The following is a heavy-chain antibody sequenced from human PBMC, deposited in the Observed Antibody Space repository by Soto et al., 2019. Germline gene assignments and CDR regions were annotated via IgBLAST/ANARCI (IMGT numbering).Heavy chain of an antibody. V-gene: IGHV1-46*01. J-gene: IGHJ3*02. D-gene: IGHD6-13*01. Sequence: GASVKVSCKASGYTFTSYYMHWVRPAPGQGLEWMGILNPSGGSISYAQEFQGRVTLTRDTSTSTVYMELSSLRSEETAVYYCAILMPRIDTAAGVILGDIWPEGTMVTVS. CDR3: AILMPRIDTAAGVILGDI. CDR1: GYTFTSYY. CDR2: LNPSGGSI.